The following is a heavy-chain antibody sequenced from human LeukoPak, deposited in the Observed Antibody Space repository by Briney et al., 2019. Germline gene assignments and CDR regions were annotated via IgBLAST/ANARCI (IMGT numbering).Heavy chain of an antibody. CDR2: IYYSGST. D-gene: IGHD3-3*01. CDR3: AGGRGVARTFDY. V-gene: IGHV4-39*01. Sequence: PSETLSLTCTVSGDSISSSSSYWGWIRQPPGKGLEWIGSIYYSGSTYYNTSLKSRVTISVDTSKNQFSLKLNSVTAADTAVYYCAGGRGVARTFDYWGQGTLVTVSS. CDR1: GDSISSSSSY. J-gene: IGHJ4*02.